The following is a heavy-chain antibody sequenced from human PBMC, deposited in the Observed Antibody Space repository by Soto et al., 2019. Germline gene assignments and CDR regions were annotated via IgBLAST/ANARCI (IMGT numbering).Heavy chain of an antibody. CDR2: MKSDGTSV. Sequence: EVQLVESGGGLVQPGGSLRLSCAAPGFTFSGFWMHWVRQAPGKGLVWVSRMKSDGTSVTYADSVKGRFTISTDNAKNTLYLAINRLRGEDTGVYYLKAARRSPYVEYWGQGTLVTVSA. D-gene: IGHD6-6*01. CDR1: GFTFSGFW. J-gene: IGHJ4*02. CDR3: KAARRSPYVEY. V-gene: IGHV3-74*01.